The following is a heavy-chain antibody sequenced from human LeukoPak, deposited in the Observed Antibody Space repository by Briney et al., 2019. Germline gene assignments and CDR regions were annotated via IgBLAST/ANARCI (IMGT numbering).Heavy chain of an antibody. CDR3: AKLRARIVATIEAFDI. D-gene: IGHD5-12*01. CDR1: GFTFSSYA. Sequence: GGSLRLSCADSGFTFSSYAMSWVRQAPGKGLEWVSAISGSGGSTYYADSVKGRFTISGDNSKNTLYLQMNSLRAEDTAVYYCAKLRARIVATIEAFDIWGQGAMVTVSS. CDR2: ISGSGGST. J-gene: IGHJ3*02. V-gene: IGHV3-23*01.